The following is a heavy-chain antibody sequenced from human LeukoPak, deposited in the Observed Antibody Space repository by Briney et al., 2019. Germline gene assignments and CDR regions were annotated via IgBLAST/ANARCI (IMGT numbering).Heavy chain of an antibody. CDR2: IIPIFGTA. V-gene: IGHV1-69*06. Sequence: SVKVSCKASGGTFSSYAISWVRQAPGQGLEWMGGIIPIFGTANYAQKFQGRVTITADKSTSTAYMELSSLRSEDTAVYYCARSSYGNDEKFDYWGQGTLVTVSS. J-gene: IGHJ4*02. D-gene: IGHD5-18*01. CDR3: ARSSYGNDEKFDY. CDR1: GGTFSSYA.